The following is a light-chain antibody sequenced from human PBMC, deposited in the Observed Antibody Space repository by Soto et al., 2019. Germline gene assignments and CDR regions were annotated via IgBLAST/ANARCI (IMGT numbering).Light chain of an antibody. CDR3: QQTFSVPPT. Sequence: DIQMTQSPSSLSASVGGSVTITCRASQSIGTYLNWYKQESGRAPKLLICAASSLQSGVPSRFSGSGSGVNFTLSVSNLQPGDFATYYCQQTFSVPPTFGGGTKVDLK. CDR1: QSIGTY. V-gene: IGKV1-39*01. CDR2: AAS. J-gene: IGKJ4*01.